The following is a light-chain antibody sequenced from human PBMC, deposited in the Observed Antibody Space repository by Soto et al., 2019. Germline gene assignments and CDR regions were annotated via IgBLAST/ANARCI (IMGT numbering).Light chain of an antibody. J-gene: IGKJ1*01. V-gene: IGKV1-17*01. CDR1: QSISSH. CDR2: TAS. CDR3: QQYNSYSRT. Sequence: DIRMTQSPSSLSASVGDTVTITCRASQSISSHLNWYQQKPGKAPNLLMYTASNLQSGVPSRFSGSGSGTEFTLTISSLQPDEFATYYCQQYNSYSRTFGQGTKVDIK.